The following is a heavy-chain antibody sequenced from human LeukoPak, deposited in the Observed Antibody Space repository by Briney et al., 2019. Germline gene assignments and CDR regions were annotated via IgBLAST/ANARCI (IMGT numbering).Heavy chain of an antibody. V-gene: IGHV3-23*01. Sequence: GGSLRLSCAASGFTFSSYAMSWVRQAPGKGLEWVSAISGSGGRTYYTDSVKGRFTISRDNSKNTLYLQINSLRAEDTAVYYCAKRICTSTRCYLEYWGQGTLVTVSS. CDR1: GFTFSSYA. CDR2: ISGSGGRT. D-gene: IGHD2-2*01. CDR3: AKRICTSTRCYLEY. J-gene: IGHJ4*02.